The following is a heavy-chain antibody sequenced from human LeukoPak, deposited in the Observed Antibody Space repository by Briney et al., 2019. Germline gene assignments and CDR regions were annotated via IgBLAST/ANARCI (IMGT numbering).Heavy chain of an antibody. D-gene: IGHD1-26*01. J-gene: IGHJ5*02. V-gene: IGHV4-61*02. CDR2: IYTRGST. CDR1: GGSVSSGRYY. CDR3: ARIGVGATAYNWFDP. Sequence: SETLSLTCTVSGGSVSSGRYYWSWIRQPAGKGLEWIGRIYTRGSTNYNPSLNSRVTISVDTSKNQFSLKLSSVTAADTAVYYCARIGVGATAYNWFDPWGQGTLVTVSS.